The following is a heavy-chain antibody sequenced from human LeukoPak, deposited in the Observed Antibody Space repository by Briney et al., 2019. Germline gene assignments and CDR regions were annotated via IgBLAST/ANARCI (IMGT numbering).Heavy chain of an antibody. D-gene: IGHD2-21*01. CDR3: ARRVVAIYYFDY. J-gene: IGHJ4*02. Sequence: SETLSLTCTVSGDSVSSSSFYWGWIRQPPGKGLEWIGSIYYSGSTYYNPSLKSRVTISIDTSKNQFSLQLSSVTAADTAVYYCARRVVAIYYFDYWGQGTLVTVSS. CDR2: IYYSGST. CDR1: GDSVSSSSFY. V-gene: IGHV4-39*01.